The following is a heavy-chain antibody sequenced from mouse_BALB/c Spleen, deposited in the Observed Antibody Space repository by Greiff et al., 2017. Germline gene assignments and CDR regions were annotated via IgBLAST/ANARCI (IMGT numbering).Heavy chain of an antibody. D-gene: IGHD4-1*01. Sequence: QVQLKESGPGLVQPSQSLSITCTVSGFSLTSYGVHWVRQSPGKGLEWLGVIWSGGSTDYNAAFISRLSISKDNSKSQVFFKMNSLQANDTAIYYCASFNWERFAYWGQGTLVTVSA. V-gene: IGHV2-2*02. CDR2: IWSGGST. CDR1: GFSLTSYG. CDR3: ASFNWERFAY. J-gene: IGHJ3*01.